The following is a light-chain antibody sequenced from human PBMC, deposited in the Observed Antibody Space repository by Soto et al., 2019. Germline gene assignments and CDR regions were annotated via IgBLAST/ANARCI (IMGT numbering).Light chain of an antibody. J-gene: IGLJ2*01. CDR3: SIYTNNNTVL. V-gene: IGLV2-18*01. Sequence: QSVLTQPPSVSGSPGHSVTISCTGTSSDVGNYNRVSWYQQSPGTAPKVMIYEVSNRPSGVPDRFSGSKSGNTASLTISGLQAEDEAEYYCSIYTNNNTVLFGGGTKLTVL. CDR2: EVS. CDR1: SSDVGNYNR.